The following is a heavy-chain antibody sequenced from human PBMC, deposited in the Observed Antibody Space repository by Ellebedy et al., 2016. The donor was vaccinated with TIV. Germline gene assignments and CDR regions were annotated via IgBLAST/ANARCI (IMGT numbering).Heavy chain of an antibody. D-gene: IGHD4-17*01. CDR3: ARDLLDGDYPDY. J-gene: IGHJ4*02. CDR1: GGSISSYY. CDR2: IYTSGST. V-gene: IGHV4-4*07. Sequence: SETLSLXCTVSGGSISSYYWSWIRQPAGKGLEWIGRIYTSGSTNYNPSLKSRVTMSVDTSKNQFSLKLSSVTAADTAVYYCARDLLDGDYPDYWGQGTLVTVSS.